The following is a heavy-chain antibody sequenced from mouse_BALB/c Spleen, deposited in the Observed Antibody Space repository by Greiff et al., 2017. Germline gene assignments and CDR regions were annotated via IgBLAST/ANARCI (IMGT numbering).Heavy chain of an antibody. J-gene: IGHJ3*01. CDR1: GYSFTSYW. Sequence: QVQLQQSGPQLVRPGASVKISCKASGYSFTSYWMHWVKQRPGQGLEWIGMIDPSDSETRLNQKFKDKATLTVDKSSSTAYMQLSSPTSEDSAVYYCARGGYDYGGFAYWGQGTLVTVAA. D-gene: IGHD2-4*01. CDR3: ARGGYDYGGFAY. CDR2: IDPSDSET. V-gene: IGHV1S126*01.